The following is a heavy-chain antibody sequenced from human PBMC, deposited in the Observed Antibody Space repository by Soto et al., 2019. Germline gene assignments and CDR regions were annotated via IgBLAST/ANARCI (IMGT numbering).Heavy chain of an antibody. V-gene: IGHV4-61*01. D-gene: IGHD3-22*01. CDR2: IYYSGST. J-gene: IGHJ4*02. Sequence: SETLSLTCTVSGGSVSSGSYYWSWIRQPPGKGLEWIGYIYYSGSTNYNPSLKSRVTISVDTSKNQFSLKLSSVTAADTAVYYCARNPLEPYYYDSSGYYAYYFDYWGQGTLVTVSS. CDR3: ARNPLEPYYYDSSGYYAYYFDY. CDR1: GGSVSSGSYY.